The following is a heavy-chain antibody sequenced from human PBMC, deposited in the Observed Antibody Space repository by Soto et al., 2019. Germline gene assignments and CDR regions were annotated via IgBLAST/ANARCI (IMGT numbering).Heavy chain of an antibody. V-gene: IGHV3-23*01. J-gene: IGHJ1*01. D-gene: IGHD6-13*01. Sequence: GESLKISCAASGFTFSSYAMSWVRQAPGKGLEWVSAISGSGGSTYYADSVKGRFTISRDNSKNTLYLQMNSLRAEDTAVYYCAKDAIAAAGAEYFQHWGQGTLVTVSS. CDR2: ISGSGGST. CDR3: AKDAIAAAGAEYFQH. CDR1: GFTFSSYA.